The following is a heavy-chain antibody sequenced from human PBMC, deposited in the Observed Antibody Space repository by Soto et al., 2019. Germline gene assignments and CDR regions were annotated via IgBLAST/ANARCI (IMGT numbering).Heavy chain of an antibody. D-gene: IGHD3-10*01. CDR3: AREESSGTSKYFIDY. J-gene: IGHJ4*02. V-gene: IGHV3-30*03. CDR1: GFTFQNYS. CDR2: TSYDGGRM. Sequence: QVQLVESGGGVVQPGGSLRLSCAASGFTFQNYSMHWVRQAPGKGLEWVAVTSYDGGRMFYADSVQGRFTISRDNAKHTQDLQMNSLRPGDTAVYYCAREESSGTSKYFIDYWGQGTLVTVSS.